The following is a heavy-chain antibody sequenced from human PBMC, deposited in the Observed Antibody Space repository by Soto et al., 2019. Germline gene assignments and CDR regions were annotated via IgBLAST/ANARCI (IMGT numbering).Heavy chain of an antibody. Sequence: SETLSLTCTVSGGSVSSGSYYWSWIRQLPGKGLEWIGYIYYSGSTNYNPSLKSRVTISVDTSKNQFSLKLSSVTAADTAVYYCARGIAAAGHNWFDPWGQGTLVTVSS. D-gene: IGHD6-13*01. CDR1: GGSVSSGSYY. V-gene: IGHV4-61*01. J-gene: IGHJ5*02. CDR3: ARGIAAAGHNWFDP. CDR2: IYYSGST.